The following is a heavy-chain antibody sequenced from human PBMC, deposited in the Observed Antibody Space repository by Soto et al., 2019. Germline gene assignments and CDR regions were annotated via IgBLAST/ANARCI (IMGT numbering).Heavy chain of an antibody. Sequence: QVPLGESGGGVVQPGRSLRLSCAASGFTFSSYGMHWVRQAPGKGLEWVAVIWYDGSNKYYADSVKGRFTISRDKSKNTLYLQMNSLRAEETAVYYCARDHVSGPGDYGMDVWGQGTTVTVSS. CDR1: GFTFSSYG. CDR2: IWYDGSNK. V-gene: IGHV3-33*01. CDR3: ARDHVSGPGDYGMDV. D-gene: IGHD5-12*01. J-gene: IGHJ6*02.